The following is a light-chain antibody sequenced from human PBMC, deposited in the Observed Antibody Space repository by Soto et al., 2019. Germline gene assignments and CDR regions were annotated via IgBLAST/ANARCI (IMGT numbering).Light chain of an antibody. Sequence: EIVLTQSPATLSLSPGERATLSCRASQRVSSRSLAWYQQKPGQAPRPLIYHATSKATGIPDGFSGSGSGTDFSLIRSILEPEDYGVYYCRQYDSALYTFGQGKQLQIK. CDR2: HAT. J-gene: IGKJ2*01. V-gene: IGKV3-20*01. CDR1: QRVSSRS. CDR3: RQYDSALYT.